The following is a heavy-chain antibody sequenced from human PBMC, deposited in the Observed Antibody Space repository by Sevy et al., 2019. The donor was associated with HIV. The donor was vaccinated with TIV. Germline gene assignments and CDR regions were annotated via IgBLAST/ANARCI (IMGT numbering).Heavy chain of an antibody. CDR1: GGSTISGAYY. CDR2: IYTSGGGGT. Sequence: SETLPLTCTVSGGSTISGAYYWSWIRQPAGKGLEWIGRIYTSGGGGTNYNPSLKSRVTMSLDTSKNQISLNLSSVTAADTAVYYCARELGYWGQGTLVTVSS. J-gene: IGHJ4*02. CDR3: ARELGY. V-gene: IGHV4-61*02.